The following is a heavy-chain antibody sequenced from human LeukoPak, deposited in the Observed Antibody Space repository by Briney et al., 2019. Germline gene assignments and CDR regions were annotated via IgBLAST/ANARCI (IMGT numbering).Heavy chain of an antibody. CDR3: AKDHIAAAGTDAFDI. V-gene: IGHV3-7*03. CDR2: IKQDGSEK. CDR1: GFTFSSYW. D-gene: IGHD6-13*01. J-gene: IGHJ3*02. Sequence: GGSLRLSCAGSGFTFSSYWMTWVRQAPGKGLEWVANIKQDGSEKYYVDSVKGRFTISRDNAKNSLYLRMNSLRAEDTALYYCAKDHIAAAGTDAFDIWGQGTMVTVSS.